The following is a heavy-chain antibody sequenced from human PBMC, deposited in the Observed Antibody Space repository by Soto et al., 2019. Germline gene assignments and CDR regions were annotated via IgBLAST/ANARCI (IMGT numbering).Heavy chain of an antibody. D-gene: IGHD2-15*01. Sequence: ASVKVSCKASGYTFTTYGISWVRQAPGQGLEWMGWISAYSVNTNYAQKLQGRVTMTTDTSTSTAYMELRSLRSDDTAVYYCARSGEASSYCSGFSCPWPDFIDYSGQGTLVTVSS. CDR1: GYTFTTYG. CDR2: ISAYSVNT. V-gene: IGHV1-18*01. J-gene: IGHJ4*02. CDR3: ARSGEASSYCSGFSCPWPDFIDY.